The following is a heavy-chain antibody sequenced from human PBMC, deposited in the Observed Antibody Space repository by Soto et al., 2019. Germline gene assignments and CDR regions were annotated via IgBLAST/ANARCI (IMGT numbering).Heavy chain of an antibody. J-gene: IGHJ5*02. CDR3: AKDSDDYVWGSYRYNWFDP. V-gene: IGHV3-23*01. CDR1: GFTFSTYA. D-gene: IGHD3-16*02. CDR2: ISGSGDST. Sequence: LRLSCAASGFTFSTYAMTWVRQAPGKGLEWVSGISGSGDSTYYADSVKGRFIISRDNSKKTLYLQMNSLRAEDTAVYNCAKDSDDYVWGSYRYNWFDPWGQGTLVTV.